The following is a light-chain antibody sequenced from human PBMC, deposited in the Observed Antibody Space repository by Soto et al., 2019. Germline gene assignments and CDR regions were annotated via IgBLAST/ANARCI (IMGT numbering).Light chain of an antibody. J-gene: IGKJ1*01. CDR1: QSISDW. V-gene: IGKV1-5*03. CDR3: HQYNSYPWT. CDR2: KGS. Sequence: DIQMTQSPSTQSASVGDRVTITCRASQSISDWLAWYQQNPGKAPKVLIYKGSFLENGVPSRFSGSGSGTEFTLTIDSLQPDDFATYYCHQYNSYPWTFGQGTKVEIK.